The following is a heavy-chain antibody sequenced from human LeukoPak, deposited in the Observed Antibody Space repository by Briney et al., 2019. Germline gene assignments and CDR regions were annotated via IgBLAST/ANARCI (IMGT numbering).Heavy chain of an antibody. CDR3: ARTIKGWLATHDAFDI. Sequence: PSETLSLTCAVSGGSISSGGYSWSWIRQPPGKGLEWIGYFYHSGSTYYNPSLKSRVTISVDRSKNQFSLKLSSVTAADTAVYYCARTIKGWLATHDAFDIWGQGTMVTVSS. CDR2: FYHSGST. CDR1: GGSISSGGYS. J-gene: IGHJ3*02. D-gene: IGHD6-19*01. V-gene: IGHV4-30-2*01.